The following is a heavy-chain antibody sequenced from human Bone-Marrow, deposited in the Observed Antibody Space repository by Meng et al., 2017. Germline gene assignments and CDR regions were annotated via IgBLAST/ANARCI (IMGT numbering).Heavy chain of an antibody. J-gene: IGHJ4*02. CDR3: ARERLWFAY. CDR2: IHQDESEK. Sequence: GESLKISCAASGFTFSSYQMTWVRQAPGKGLEWVAIIHQDESEKSYVDSVKGRFTISRDNAKNSLYLQMNSLRAEDTAVYYCARERLWFAYWGQGTLVTVSS. D-gene: IGHD3-10*01. CDR1: GFTFSSYQ. V-gene: IGHV3-7*01.